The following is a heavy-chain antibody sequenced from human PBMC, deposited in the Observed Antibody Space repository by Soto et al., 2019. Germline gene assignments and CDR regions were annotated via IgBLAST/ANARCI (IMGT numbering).Heavy chain of an antibody. CDR1: GGSISSGGYY. V-gene: IGHV4-31*03. CDR3: ARAWSGITIFGVVITTTLDY. Sequence: QVQLQESGPGLVKPSQTLSLTCTVSGGSISSGGYYWSWIRQHPGKGLEWIGYIYYSGSTYYNPSLKSRVTISVDTSKNQFSLKLSSVTAADTAVYYCARAWSGITIFGVVITTTLDYWGQGTLVTVSS. J-gene: IGHJ4*02. D-gene: IGHD3-3*01. CDR2: IYYSGST.